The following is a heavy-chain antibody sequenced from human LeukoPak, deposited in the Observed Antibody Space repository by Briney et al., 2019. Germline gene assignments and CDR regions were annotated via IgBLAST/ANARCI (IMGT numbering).Heavy chain of an antibody. Sequence: SETLSLTCTVSGGSISSGDYYWSWIRQPPGKGLEWIGYIYYSGSTYYNPSLKSRVTLSVDTSKNQFSLKVNSVTAADTAVYYCARGLNGDSVAWGQGTLVTVSS. J-gene: IGHJ5*02. CDR2: IYYSGST. CDR3: ARGLNGDSVA. V-gene: IGHV4-30-4*08. CDR1: GGSISSGDYY. D-gene: IGHD2-21*02.